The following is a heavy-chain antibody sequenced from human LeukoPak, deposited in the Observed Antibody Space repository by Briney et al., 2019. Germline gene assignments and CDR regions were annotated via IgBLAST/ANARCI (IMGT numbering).Heavy chain of an antibody. CDR2: IPYSGTP. D-gene: IGHD3-22*01. J-gene: IGHJ2*01. CDR3: ARGRRYDTSGYKTFGWYFDL. V-gene: IGHV4-39*07. CDR1: GGSISSSRHY. Sequence: SEALSLTCTVSGGSISSSRHYWDWIRQPPGKGLEWIGSIPYSGTPYFNPSLKSRITISLDTTKNQFSLKLSSVTAADTAVYYCARGRRYDTSGYKTFGWYFDLWGRGTLVIVSS.